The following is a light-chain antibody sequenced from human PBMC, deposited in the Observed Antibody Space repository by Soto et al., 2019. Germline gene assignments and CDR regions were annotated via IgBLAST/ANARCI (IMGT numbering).Light chain of an antibody. CDR2: DAS. CDR1: QSISSW. CDR3: QQYNSYSLT. Sequence: DLQMTQSPSTLSASVGDRVTVTCRASQSISSWLAWYQQKPGKAPKLLIYDASTLESGVPSRCSGSGSGTEFTLTISSLQPDDFATYYCQQYNSYSLTFGGGTKVDIK. J-gene: IGKJ4*01. V-gene: IGKV1-5*01.